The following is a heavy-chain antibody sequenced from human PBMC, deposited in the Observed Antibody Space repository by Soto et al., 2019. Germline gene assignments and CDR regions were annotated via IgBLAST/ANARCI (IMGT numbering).Heavy chain of an antibody. CDR1: GGSVSSGSYY. J-gene: IGHJ4*02. D-gene: IGHD1-1*01. CDR3: ARDLEGNYDY. Sequence: SETLSLTCTVSGGSVSSGSYYWSWIRQPPGKGLEWIGYIYYSGSTNYNPSLKGRVTISVDTSKNQFSLKLSSVTAADTAVYYCARDLEGNYDYWGQGTLVTVSS. CDR2: IYYSGST. V-gene: IGHV4-61*01.